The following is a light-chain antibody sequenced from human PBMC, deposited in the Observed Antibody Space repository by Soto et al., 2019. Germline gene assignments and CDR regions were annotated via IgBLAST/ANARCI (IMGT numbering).Light chain of an antibody. Sequence: DIQLTQSPSFLSTFVEDRVTITCRASQGISPYLAWYQQKPGKAPKVLIHAASTLQSGDPSRLSGSVSGRDFTLATGSLQPEDFETDYCQQLNSYPITSGQGTRVVIK. J-gene: IGKJ5*01. CDR2: AAS. V-gene: IGKV1-9*01. CDR1: QGISPY. CDR3: QQLNSYPIT.